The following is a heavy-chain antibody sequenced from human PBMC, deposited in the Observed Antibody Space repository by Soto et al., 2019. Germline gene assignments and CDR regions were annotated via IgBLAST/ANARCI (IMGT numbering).Heavy chain of an antibody. CDR3: ARATEDSSGYYALDWFDP. D-gene: IGHD3-22*01. J-gene: IGHJ5*02. V-gene: IGHV1-8*01. CDR2: MNPNSGNT. Sequence: GVSVKVSCKASGDTFTSYDINWVRQATGQGLEWMGWMNPNSGNTGYAQKFQGRVTMTRNTSISTAYMELSSLRSEDTAVYYCARATEDSSGYYALDWFDPWGQGTLVTVSS. CDR1: GDTFTSYD.